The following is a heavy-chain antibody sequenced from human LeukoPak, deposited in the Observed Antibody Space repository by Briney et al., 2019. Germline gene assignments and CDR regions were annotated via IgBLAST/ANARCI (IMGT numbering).Heavy chain of an antibody. CDR3: ARGELFYYYYYMDV. V-gene: IGHV4-39*07. CDR2: IYYSGST. J-gene: IGHJ6*03. D-gene: IGHD3-10*01. Sequence: SETLSLTCTVSGGSISSSSYYWGWIRQPPGKGLEWIGSIYYSGSTYYNPSLKSRVTISVDTSKNQFSLKLSSVTAADTAVYYCARGELFYYYYYMDVWGKGTTVTVSS. CDR1: GGSISSSSYY.